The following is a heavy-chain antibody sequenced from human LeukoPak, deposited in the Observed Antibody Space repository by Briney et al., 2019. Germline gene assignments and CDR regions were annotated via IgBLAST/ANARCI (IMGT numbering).Heavy chain of an antibody. CDR2: IYPGDSDT. CDR1: GYTFTSYW. J-gene: IGHJ5*01. D-gene: IGHD2-21*02. Sequence: GESLKISCQGSGYTFTSYWIGWVRQMPVKGQEWMGSIYPGDSDTKYSPSFQGQVTISVDKSTNTAYLQGKSLKASDTAMYYCARGDVVRGVSWFDSWGQGALVTVSS. V-gene: IGHV5-51*01. CDR3: ARGDVVRGVSWFDS.